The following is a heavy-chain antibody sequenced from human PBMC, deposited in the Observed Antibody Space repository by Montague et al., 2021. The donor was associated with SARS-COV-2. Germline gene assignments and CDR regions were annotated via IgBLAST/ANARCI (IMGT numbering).Heavy chain of an antibody. CDR2: TSYDGSNK. J-gene: IGHJ3*02. CDR1: GFTFNIYG. D-gene: IGHD6-13*01. CDR3: AKDPPSSWTRDAFDI. V-gene: IGHV3-30*18. Sequence: SLRLSCAASGFTFNIYGMHWVRQAPGKGLEWVAVTSYDGSNKYYADSVKGRFTISRDNSKNTLYLQMNSLRAEDTAVYYCAKDPPSSWTRDAFDIWGQGKMVTVSS.